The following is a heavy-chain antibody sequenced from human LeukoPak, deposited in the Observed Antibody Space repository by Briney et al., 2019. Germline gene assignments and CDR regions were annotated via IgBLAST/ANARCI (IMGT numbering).Heavy chain of an antibody. D-gene: IGHD1-26*01. V-gene: IGHV3-30*02. J-gene: IGHJ4*02. CDR3: AKDGIEGAIYGTSFDH. CDR1: GFTFRNYG. CDR2: IRYDGSKV. Sequence: GGSLRLSCAASGFTFRNYGMHWVRQAPGEGLQWVAFIRYDGSKVYSADSVKGRFTISRDNSKNTLDLQMNGLRLEDTALFYCAKDGIEGAIYGTSFDHWGQGILVTVSS.